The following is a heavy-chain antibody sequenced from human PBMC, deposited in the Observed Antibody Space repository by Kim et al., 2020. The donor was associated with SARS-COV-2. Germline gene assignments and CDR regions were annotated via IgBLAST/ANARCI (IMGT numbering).Heavy chain of an antibody. CDR2: INNSSSTI. D-gene: IGHD2-2*01. V-gene: IGHV3-48*02. CDR3: ARGVPAAMGYFQH. J-gene: IGHJ1*01. Sequence: GGSLRLSCAASGFTFSTYSMNWVRQAPGKGLEWISYINNSSSTIYYADSVKGRFTISRDNAKSSLYLQMNSLRDEDTSVYYCARGVPAAMGYFQHWGQGTLVTVSS. CDR1: GFTFSTYS.